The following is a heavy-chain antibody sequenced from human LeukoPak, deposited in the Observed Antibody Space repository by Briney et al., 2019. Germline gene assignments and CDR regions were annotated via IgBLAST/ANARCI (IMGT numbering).Heavy chain of an antibody. CDR1: GYTFTSYD. D-gene: IGHD5-12*01. CDR2: MNPNSGNT. J-gene: IGHJ4*02. CDR3: ARGQVVTNRKFDY. Sequence: GASVKVSCKASGYTFTSYDINWVRQAAGQGLEWMGWMNPNSGNTGYAQKFQGRVTITRNTSISTAYMELSSLRSEDTAVYYCARGQVVTNRKFDYWGQGTLATVSS. V-gene: IGHV1-8*03.